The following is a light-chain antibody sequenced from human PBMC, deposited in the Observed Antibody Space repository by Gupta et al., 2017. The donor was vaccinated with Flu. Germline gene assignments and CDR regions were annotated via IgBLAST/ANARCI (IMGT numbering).Light chain of an antibody. J-gene: IGLJ2*01. V-gene: IGLV1-47*01. CDR2: RDS. Sequence: SILPQPPSVSGTPGQRVTGSCSGSVSNIGSNYVYWYQHLPGTAPKLLIYRDSRRPSGVPDRFSGSKSDTSASLTISGLQVEDEADFYCAAGDDTLSALVFGGGTRVTVL. CDR1: VSNIGSNY. CDR3: AAGDDTLSALV.